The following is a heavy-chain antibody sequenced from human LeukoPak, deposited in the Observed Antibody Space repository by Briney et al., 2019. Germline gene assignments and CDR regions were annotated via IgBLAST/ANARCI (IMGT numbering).Heavy chain of an antibody. D-gene: IGHD3-16*01. J-gene: IGHJ5*02. CDR2: VYYSGST. CDR3: AKHLTNAYYDMIWFDP. CDR1: GGSISNHY. V-gene: IGHV4-59*11. Sequence: PSETLSLTCTVSGGSISNHYWSWIRQAPGKGLEWIGYVYYSGSTNYIPSVKSRVTISVDTSNNQFSLRLSSVTAADTAVYYCAKHLTNAYYDMIWFDPWGQGTLVTVTS.